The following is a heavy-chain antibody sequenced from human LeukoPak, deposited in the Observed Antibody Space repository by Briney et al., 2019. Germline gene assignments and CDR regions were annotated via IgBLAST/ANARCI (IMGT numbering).Heavy chain of an antibody. CDR3: AKDPSNLGPIDY. D-gene: IGHD7-27*01. Sequence: PGRSLRLSCAASGFTFSSYWMYWVRQAPGKGLVWVSRINSDGSDTSYADSVQGRFTISRDNSKNTLYLQMNSLRAEDTAVYFCAKDPSNLGPIDYWGQGTLVTVSS. CDR1: GFTFSSYW. J-gene: IGHJ4*02. V-gene: IGHV3-74*01. CDR2: INSDGSDT.